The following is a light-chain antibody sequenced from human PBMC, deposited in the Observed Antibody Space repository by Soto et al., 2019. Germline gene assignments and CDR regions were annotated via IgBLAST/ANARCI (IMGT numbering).Light chain of an antibody. CDR1: QSLSGSY. CDR3: HQYSSSPRT. CDR2: GAS. Sequence: LTTSPGTLSFSPGVCATLSCRARQSLSGSYKSGCQQKPGHAPRLLIYGASSRAIDSPDGFTGSGWGRDFSLTIIRREPEDVVAYYCHQYSSSPRTFGQGTKVDIK. V-gene: IGKV3-20*01. J-gene: IGKJ1*01.